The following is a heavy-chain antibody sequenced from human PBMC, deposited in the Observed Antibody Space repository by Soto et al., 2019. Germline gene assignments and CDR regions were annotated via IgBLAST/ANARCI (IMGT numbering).Heavy chain of an antibody. V-gene: IGHV3-23*01. CDR3: AKLTLRDSGGPWAYFDY. J-gene: IGHJ4*02. CDR2: ISGSGGST. CDR1: GFTFSSYA. Sequence: EVQLLESGGGLVQPGGSLRLSCAASGFTFSSYAMSWVRQAPGKGLEWVSAISGSGGSTYYADSVKGRFTISRDNSKNPRYPQRNSLVAADTAVYYCAKLTLRDSGGPWAYFDYWGQGTLVTVSS. D-gene: IGHD4-17*01.